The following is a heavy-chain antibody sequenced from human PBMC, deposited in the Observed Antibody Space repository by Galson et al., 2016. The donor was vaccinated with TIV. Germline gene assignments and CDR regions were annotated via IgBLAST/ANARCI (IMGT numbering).Heavy chain of an antibody. Sequence: SLRLSCAASGFTFKYFPMHWVRQAPGKGLEWVAVISYNGHIETYADSVKGRFTLSRDNSKNTLYLEMNSLRDEDTAVYYCAREESSGSDPLRVTIGFDYWGQGTLVTVAS. CDR3: AREESSGSDPLRVTIGFDY. J-gene: IGHJ4*02. CDR1: GFTFKYFP. CDR2: ISYNGHIE. D-gene: IGHD5-12*01. V-gene: IGHV3-30*01.